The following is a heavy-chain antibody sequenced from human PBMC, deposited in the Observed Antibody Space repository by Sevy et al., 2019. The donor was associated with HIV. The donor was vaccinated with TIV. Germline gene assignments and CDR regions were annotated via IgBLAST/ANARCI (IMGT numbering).Heavy chain of an antibody. CDR2: ISHSGNTI. Sequence: GGSLRLSCAASGFTFTDYYMSWIRRSPGKGLEWVSYISHSGNTIYYADSVNGRFTISRDNAKNSLFLHMTSLTAEDTAFYYCVRNSLKTSAVHLPYYFDFWGQGTLVTVSS. CDR3: VRNSLKTSAVHLPYYFDF. CDR1: GFTFTDYY. V-gene: IGHV3-11*01. D-gene: IGHD3-9*01. J-gene: IGHJ4*02.